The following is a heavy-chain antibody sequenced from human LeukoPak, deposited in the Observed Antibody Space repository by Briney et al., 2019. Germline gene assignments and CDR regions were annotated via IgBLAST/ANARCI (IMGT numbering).Heavy chain of an antibody. Sequence: GGSLRLTCAASGFTFSSDWIHWVRQAPGKGLVWVSRINSDGSSTSYADSVKGRFTISRDNAKNTLYLQMNSLRAEDTAVYYCARVRDYYGSGSYSGFDYWGQGTLVTVSS. D-gene: IGHD3-10*01. J-gene: IGHJ4*02. CDR3: ARVRDYYGSGSYSGFDY. CDR1: GFTFSSDW. CDR2: INSDGSST. V-gene: IGHV3-74*01.